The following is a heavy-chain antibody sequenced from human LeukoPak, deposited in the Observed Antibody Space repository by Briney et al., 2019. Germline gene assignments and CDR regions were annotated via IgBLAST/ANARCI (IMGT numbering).Heavy chain of an antibody. CDR1: GASITSTKYF. V-gene: IGHV4-39*01. CDR3: ARLAAADAFDI. CDR2: IFYSGTT. D-gene: IGHD6-13*01. J-gene: IGHJ3*02. Sequence: SETLSLTCAVSGASITSTKYFWGWIRQPPGKGLEWIGTIFYSGTTYYNPSLKSRVTISVDTSKNQFSLKLSSVIAADTAVYFCARLAAADAFDIWGQGTMVTVSS.